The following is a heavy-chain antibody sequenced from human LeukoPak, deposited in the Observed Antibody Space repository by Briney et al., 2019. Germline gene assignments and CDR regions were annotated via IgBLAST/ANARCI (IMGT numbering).Heavy chain of an antibody. D-gene: IGHD4-11*01. CDR1: AFIFSGHW. CDR3: ARSVPDYTRFDY. V-gene: IGHV3-7*03. CDR2: IKEDGSER. Sequence: PGGSLRLSCEGSAFIFSGHWMNWVRQTPGKGLEWVASIKEDGSERQYVDSVKGRFSISRDNTKGSLFLQLNSLRAEDTALYFCARSVPDYTRFDYWGQGALVTVSS. J-gene: IGHJ4*02.